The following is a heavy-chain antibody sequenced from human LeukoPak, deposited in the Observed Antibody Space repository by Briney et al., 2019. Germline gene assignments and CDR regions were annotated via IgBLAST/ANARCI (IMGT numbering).Heavy chain of an antibody. CDR2: IYTSGST. J-gene: IGHJ5*02. D-gene: IGHD6-19*01. Sequence: SQTLSLTCTVSGGSISSGSYYWGWTRQPAGKGLEWIGRIYTSGSTNYNPSLKSRVTISVDTSKNQFSLKLSSVTAADTAVYYCARGMGRGGQWLPYGNWFDPWGQGTLVTVSS. CDR3: ARGMGRGGQWLPYGNWFDP. V-gene: IGHV4-61*02. CDR1: GGSISSGSYY.